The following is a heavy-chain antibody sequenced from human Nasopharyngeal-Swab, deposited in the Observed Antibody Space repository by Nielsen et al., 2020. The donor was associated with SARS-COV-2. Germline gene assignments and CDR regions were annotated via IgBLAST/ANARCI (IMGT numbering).Heavy chain of an antibody. Sequence: ESLKTSCAASCFIFSASAIHWVRQASGEGLEWVGRIGDKDHNYATTYGASVQGRFTMCRDDSKNTAFLQMDSLKTEDTALYYCTTDFYFDYWGQGTLVTVSS. J-gene: IGHJ4*02. CDR2: IGDKDHNYAT. CDR3: TTDFYFDY. CDR1: CFIFSASA. V-gene: IGHV3-73*01.